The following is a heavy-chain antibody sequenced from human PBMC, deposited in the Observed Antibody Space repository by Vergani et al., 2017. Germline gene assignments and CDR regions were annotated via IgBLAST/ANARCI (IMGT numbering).Heavy chain of an antibody. CDR3: ARAAGAEYCGGDCYYHDAFDI. CDR2: ISSSSSYT. CDR1: GFTFSDYY. J-gene: IGHJ3*02. Sequence: QVQLVESGGGLVKPGGSLRLSCAASGFTFSDYYMSWIRQAPGKGLEWVSYISSSSSYTNYADSVKGRFTISRDNAKNSLYLQMNSLRAEDTAVYYCARAAGAEYCGGDCYYHDAFDIWGQGTMVTVSS. V-gene: IGHV3-11*06. D-gene: IGHD2-21*02.